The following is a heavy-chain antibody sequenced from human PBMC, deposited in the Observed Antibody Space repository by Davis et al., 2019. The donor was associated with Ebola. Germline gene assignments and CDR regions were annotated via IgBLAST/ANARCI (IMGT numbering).Heavy chain of an antibody. CDR3: ARDRLVTTVTNFDY. V-gene: IGHV3-74*01. CDR1: GFTFSSYW. J-gene: IGHJ4*02. D-gene: IGHD4-17*01. Sequence: GESLKISCAASGFTFSSYWMHWVRQAPGKGLVWVSRINSDGSSTSYADSVKGRFTISRDNAKNTLYLQMNSLRAEDTAVYYCARDRLVTTVTNFDYWGQGTLVTVSS. CDR2: INSDGSST.